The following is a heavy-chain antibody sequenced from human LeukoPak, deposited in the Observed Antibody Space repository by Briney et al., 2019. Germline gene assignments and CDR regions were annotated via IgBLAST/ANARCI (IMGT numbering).Heavy chain of an antibody. J-gene: IGHJ3*02. D-gene: IGHD3-3*01. CDR2: ISYDGSNK. CDR1: GFTFSSYA. Sequence: GGSLRLSCAASGFTFSSYAIHWVRQAPGKGLEWVAVISYDGSNKYYADSVKGRFTISRDNSKNTLYLQMNSLRAEDTAVYYCAKDGDFWSGYYLAGAFDIWGQGTMVTVSS. V-gene: IGHV3-30-3*01. CDR3: AKDGDFWSGYYLAGAFDI.